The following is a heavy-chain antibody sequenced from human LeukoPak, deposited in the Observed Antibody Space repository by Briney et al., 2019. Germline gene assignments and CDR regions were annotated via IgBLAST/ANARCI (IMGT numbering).Heavy chain of an antibody. CDR1: GFTFSSSA. Sequence: GGSLRLSCAASGFTFSSSAMSWVRQVPGKGLEWVSGISASGGSTYYADSVKGRFTISRDNSRNTLYLQMSSLRVEDTAVYYCAKAFTISGVVAYFDYWGQGTLVTVSS. D-gene: IGHD3-3*01. CDR2: ISASGGST. J-gene: IGHJ4*02. CDR3: AKAFTISGVVAYFDY. V-gene: IGHV3-23*01.